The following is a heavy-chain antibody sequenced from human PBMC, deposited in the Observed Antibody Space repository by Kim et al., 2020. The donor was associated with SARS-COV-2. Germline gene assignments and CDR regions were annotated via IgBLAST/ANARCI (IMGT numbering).Heavy chain of an antibody. D-gene: IGHD6-19*01. J-gene: IGHJ4*02. CDR3: ARAQNSGWL. V-gene: IGHV4-34*01. CDR1: GGSFSGYS. CDR2: INQSGST. Sequence: SETLSLTCAVHGGSFSGYSWTWIRQPPGKGLEWIGEINQSGSTNYNPSLRSRVTISGDISKNQFSLKVNSVTAADTAVYYCARAQNSGWLWGQGTLVTVSS.